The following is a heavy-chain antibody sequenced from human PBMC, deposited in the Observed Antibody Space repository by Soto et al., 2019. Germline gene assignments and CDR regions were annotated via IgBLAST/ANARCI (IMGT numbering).Heavy chain of an antibody. J-gene: IGHJ6*02. CDR3: AKDILELPTPSYYYYYGMDV. V-gene: IGHV3-23*01. D-gene: IGHD1-7*01. CDR1: GSTFSSYA. CDR2: ISDSGGST. Sequence: PGGSLRLSCADSGSTFSSYALSWVRQAPGKGLEWFSAISDSGGSTNYADSVKGRFTISRANSTHTLYLQMNSLRPETTPVYYFAKDILELPTPSYYYYYGMDVWGQGTTVTVSS.